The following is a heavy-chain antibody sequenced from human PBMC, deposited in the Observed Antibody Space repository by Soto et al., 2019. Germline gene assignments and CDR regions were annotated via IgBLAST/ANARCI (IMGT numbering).Heavy chain of an antibody. V-gene: IGHV3-23*01. D-gene: IGHD4-17*01. CDR3: AKERDYDDYGGVHFDY. CDR2: ISGSGGRT. Sequence: EVQLLESGGGLVQPGGSLSLSCAASGFTFNSYGMSWVRQAPGKGLEWVSSISGSGGRTYYADSVKGRFSISRDNSKSTLYLQMNSLRAEDTAVYYCAKERDYDDYGGVHFDYWGQGTLVTVSS. CDR1: GFTFNSYG. J-gene: IGHJ4*02.